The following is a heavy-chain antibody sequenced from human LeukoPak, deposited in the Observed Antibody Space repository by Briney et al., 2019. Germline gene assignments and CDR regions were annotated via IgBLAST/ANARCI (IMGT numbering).Heavy chain of an antibody. V-gene: IGHV1-2*02. D-gene: IGHD3-22*01. CDR1: GYTFTGYY. CDR3: ARGLGDYYDTSGYYYAVPAH. J-gene: IGHJ4*02. CDR2: INPNSGGT. Sequence: ASVKVSCKASGYTFTGYYMHWVRQAPGQGLEWMGWINPNSGGTNYAQKFQGRVAMTRDTSISTAYMELSSLRSEDTAVYYCARGLGDYYDTSGYYYAVPAHWGQGTLVTVSS.